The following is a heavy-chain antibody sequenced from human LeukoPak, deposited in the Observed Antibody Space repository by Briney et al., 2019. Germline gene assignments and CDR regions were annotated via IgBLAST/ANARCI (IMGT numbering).Heavy chain of an antibody. CDR2: IYHSGST. V-gene: IGHV4-59*08. CDR3: ARSSRPTRYYYMDV. Sequence: PSETLSLTCTVSGGSISSYYWSWIRQPPGKGLEWIGSIYHSGSTYYNPSLKSRVTISVDTSKNQFSLKLSSVTAADTAVYYCARSSRPTRYYYMDVWGKGTTVTVSS. CDR1: GGSISSYY. J-gene: IGHJ6*03.